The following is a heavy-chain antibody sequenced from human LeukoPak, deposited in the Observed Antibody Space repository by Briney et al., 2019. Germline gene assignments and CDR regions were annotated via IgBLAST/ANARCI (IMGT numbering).Heavy chain of an antibody. CDR1: GFTFSSYA. V-gene: IGHV3-23*01. Sequence: PGGSLRLSCAASGFTFSSYAMSWVRPAPGRGRGWVSAIIGTGGSTHHTDSVKGRFTISRDNSKNTLYLQMKSLRAEDTAVYYCARVSGKVPAAWGQGTLVTVSS. J-gene: IGHJ5*02. CDR2: IIGTGGST. D-gene: IGHD2-2*01. CDR3: ARVSGKVPAA.